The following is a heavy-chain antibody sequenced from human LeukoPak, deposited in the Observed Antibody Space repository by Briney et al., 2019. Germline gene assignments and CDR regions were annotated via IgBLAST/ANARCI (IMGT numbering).Heavy chain of an antibody. CDR3: ARSYCSGGSCYWSDYYGMDV. V-gene: IGHV3-30-3*01. CDR1: GFTFSSYA. D-gene: IGHD2-15*01. J-gene: IGHJ6*02. Sequence: GRSLRLSCAASGFTFSSYAMHWVRQAPGKGLEWVAVISYDGSNKYYADSVKGRFTISRDNSKNTLYLQMNSLRAEDTAVYYCARSYCSGGSCYWSDYYGMDVWGQGTTVTVSS. CDR2: ISYDGSNK.